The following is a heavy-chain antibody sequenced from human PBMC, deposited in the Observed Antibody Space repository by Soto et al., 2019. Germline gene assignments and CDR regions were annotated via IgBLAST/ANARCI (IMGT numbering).Heavy chain of an antibody. V-gene: IGHV4-39*07. Sequence: PSETLSLTCSVSGGSISTSSSTYYWGWMRQPPGKGLEWIASFFYSGESFYNPSLKSRVTMSVDTSKNQFSLKLSSVTAADTAVYYCARDVYGGNSEFDYWGQGTLVTVSS. D-gene: IGHD4-17*01. CDR3: ARDVYGGNSEFDY. CDR2: FFYSGES. CDR1: GGSISTSSSTYY. J-gene: IGHJ4*02.